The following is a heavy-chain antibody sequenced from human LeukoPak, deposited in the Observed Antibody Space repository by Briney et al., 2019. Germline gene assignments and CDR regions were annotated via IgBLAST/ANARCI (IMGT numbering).Heavy chain of an antibody. CDR2: IIPIFAPS. D-gene: IGHD1-26*01. CDR1: GGTFRTSV. V-gene: IGHV1-69*13. J-gene: IGHJ4*02. CDR3: ASGRTQYYFDY. Sequence: SVKVSCKASGGTFRTSVLSWVRQPPGQGLQWMGGIIPIFAPSNYKQKFQGRVTITADESTSTAYMELSRLTSEDTAVYYCASGRTQYYFDYWGQGTLVTVSS.